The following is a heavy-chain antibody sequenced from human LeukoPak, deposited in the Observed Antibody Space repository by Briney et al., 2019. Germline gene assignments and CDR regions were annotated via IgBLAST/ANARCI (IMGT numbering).Heavy chain of an antibody. CDR3: ARSFDF. J-gene: IGHJ4*02. CDR1: GFTFSSHG. Sequence: GGSLRLSCAASGFTFSSHGMNWVRQAPGKGLEWVSYISTSSSSIYYADSVKGRFTISRDNAKNSLYLQMNSLRDEDTAVYYCARSFDFWGQGTLVTVSS. CDR2: ISTSSSSI. V-gene: IGHV3-48*02.